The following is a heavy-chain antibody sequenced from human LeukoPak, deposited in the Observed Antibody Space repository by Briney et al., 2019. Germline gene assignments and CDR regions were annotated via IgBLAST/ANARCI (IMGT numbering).Heavy chain of an antibody. J-gene: IGHJ4*02. CDR1: GYTFTGYY. Sequence: ASVKVSCKASGYTFTGYYMHWVRPAPGQGLEWMGWINPNSGGTNYAQRFQGRVTMTRDTSISTAYMELSRLRSDDTAVYYCARDRALTGGDYWGQGTLVTVSS. CDR3: ARDRALTGGDY. V-gene: IGHV1-2*02. D-gene: IGHD7-27*01. CDR2: INPNSGGT.